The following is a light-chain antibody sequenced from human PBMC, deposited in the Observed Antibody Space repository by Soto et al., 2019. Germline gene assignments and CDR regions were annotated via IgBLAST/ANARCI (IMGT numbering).Light chain of an antibody. J-gene: IGKJ5*01. CDR1: ESISRH. CDR3: QQSYSTLSLT. Sequence: DIPMTQSPSSLSASVGDRVTITCRASESISRHLNWYQQKPGKAPNLLIYAASSLQNGVPSRFSGSGSGTDFTLTISNLQPEDFATYYCQQSYSTLSLTFGQGTRLEIK. V-gene: IGKV1-39*01. CDR2: AAS.